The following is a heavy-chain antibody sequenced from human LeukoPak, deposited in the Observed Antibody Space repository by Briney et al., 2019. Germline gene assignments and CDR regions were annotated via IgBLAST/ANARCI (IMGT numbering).Heavy chain of an antibody. CDR2: ISSSSNYI. D-gene: IGHD6-19*01. CDR3: ARGRPLLYSSGWSSGY. J-gene: IGHJ4*02. V-gene: IGHV3-21*01. Sequence: GGSLRLSCAASGFTFSSHSMTWVRQAPGKGLEWVSSISSSSNYIYYADSVKGRFTISRDNAKNSLYLQANSLRAEDTAVYYCARGRPLLYSSGWSSGYWGQGALVTVSS. CDR1: GFTFSSHS.